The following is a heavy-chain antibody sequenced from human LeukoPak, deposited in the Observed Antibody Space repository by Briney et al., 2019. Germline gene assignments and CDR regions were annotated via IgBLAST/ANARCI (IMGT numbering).Heavy chain of an antibody. CDR1: GYSISSGYY. CDR2: ISSSGSTI. J-gene: IGHJ4*02. Sequence: LSLTCTVSGYSISSGYYWGWIRQPPGKGLEWVSYISSSGSTIYYADSVKGRFTISRDNAKNSLYLQMNSLRAEDTAVYYCARGGGSSGYLWGQGTLVTVSS. CDR3: ARGGGSSGYL. D-gene: IGHD3-22*01. V-gene: IGHV3-11*04.